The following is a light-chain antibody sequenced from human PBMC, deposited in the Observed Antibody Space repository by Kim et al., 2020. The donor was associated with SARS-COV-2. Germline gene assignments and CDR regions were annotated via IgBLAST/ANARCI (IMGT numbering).Light chain of an antibody. CDR1: SGSIDDDY. CDR3: QSYNRDNWL. Sequence: TVPIACTVSSGSIDDDYVHCYQQRSGGCPTSVIYDDDQRPSGVSDRFSGSIDNSSNSASLSISELRTEDEADYYCQSYNRDNWLFGGGTQLTVL. J-gene: IGLJ2*01. V-gene: IGLV6-57*01. CDR2: DDD.